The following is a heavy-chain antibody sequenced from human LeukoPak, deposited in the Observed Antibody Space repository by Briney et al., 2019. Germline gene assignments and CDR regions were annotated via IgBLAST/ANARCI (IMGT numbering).Heavy chain of an antibody. D-gene: IGHD3-3*01. V-gene: IGHV1-8*01. J-gene: IGHJ6*03. CDR2: MNPNSGNT. CDR3: ARRYERITIFGVVTYMDV. Sequence: ASVKVSCKPSGYTFSRYDINWLGQATGQGREGMGWMNPNSGNTGYAQKFKGRVTTTRSTSISTAYMELSSLRSEDTAVYYCARRYERITIFGVVTYMDVWGKGTTVTVSS. CDR1: GYTFSRYD.